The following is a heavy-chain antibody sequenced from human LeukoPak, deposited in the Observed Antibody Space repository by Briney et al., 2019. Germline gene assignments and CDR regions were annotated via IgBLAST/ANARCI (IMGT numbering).Heavy chain of an antibody. CDR3: ARDPGATGAFDI. CDR1: GGTFSSYA. D-gene: IGHD1-26*01. J-gene: IGHJ3*02. CDR2: IIPILGIA. V-gene: IGHV1-69*04. Sequence: SVKVSCKASGGTFSSYAISWVRQAPGQGLEWMGRIIPILGIANYAQKFQGRVTITADKSTSTAYMELSSLRSEDTAVYYCARDPGATGAFDIWGQGTMVTVCS.